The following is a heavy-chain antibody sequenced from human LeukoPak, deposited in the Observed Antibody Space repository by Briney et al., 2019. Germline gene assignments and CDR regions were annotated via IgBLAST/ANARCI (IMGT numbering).Heavy chain of an antibody. CDR3: ARDRSSSWSAPNWFDP. V-gene: IGHV4-4*07. J-gene: IGHJ5*02. D-gene: IGHD6-13*01. CDR2: IYTSGST. CDR1: GGSISSYY. Sequence: SETLPLTCTVSGGSISSYYWSWIRQPAGKGLEWIGRIYTSGSTNYNPSLKSRVTMSVDTSKNQFSLKLSSVTAADTAVYYCARDRSSSWSAPNWFDPWGQGTLVTVSS.